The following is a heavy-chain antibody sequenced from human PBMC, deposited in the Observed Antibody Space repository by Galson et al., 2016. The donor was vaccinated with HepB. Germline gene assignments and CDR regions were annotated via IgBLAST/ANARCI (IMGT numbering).Heavy chain of an antibody. J-gene: IGHJ4*02. CDR1: GFTFSSYW. CDR2: INSDGSST. D-gene: IGHD3-3*01. Sequence: SLRLSCAASGFTFSSYWMHWVRQAPGKGLVWVSRINSDGSSTSYADSVKGRFTISRDNAKNTLYLRMNSLRAQDTAVYYCARAYDSRSSHVGYWGQGTRVTVSS. CDR3: ARAYDSRSSHVGY. V-gene: IGHV3-74*01.